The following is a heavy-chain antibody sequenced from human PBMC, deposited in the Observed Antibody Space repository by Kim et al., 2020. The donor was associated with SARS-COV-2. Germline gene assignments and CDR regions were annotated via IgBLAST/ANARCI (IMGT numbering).Heavy chain of an antibody. CDR2: ISYSGST. CDR3: AKAPSYYDILTGYYNYYFDY. D-gene: IGHD3-9*01. CDR1: GGSISSGDYY. J-gene: IGHJ4*02. V-gene: IGHV4-30-4*01. Sequence: SETLSLTCTASGGSISSGDYYWSWVRQPPGKGLEWIGYISYSGSTYYNPSLKSRVTMSIDTSKNQFFLKLSSVTAADTAVYYCAKAPSYYDILTGYYNYYFDYWGQGTLVTVSS.